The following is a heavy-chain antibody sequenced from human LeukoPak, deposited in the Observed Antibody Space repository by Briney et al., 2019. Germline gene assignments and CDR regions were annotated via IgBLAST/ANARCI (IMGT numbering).Heavy chain of an antibody. V-gene: IGHV3-30*02. D-gene: IGHD5-18*01. CDR2: IRYDGSNK. CDR1: GFTFSSYG. CDR3: AKDRSTGYSYGAPSLDY. J-gene: IGHJ4*02. Sequence: PGRPLRLSCAASGFTFSSYGMHWVRQAPGKGLEWVAFIRYDGSNKYYADSVKGRFTISRDNSKNTLYLQMNSLRAEDTAVYYCAKDRSTGYSYGAPSLDYWGQGTLVTVSS.